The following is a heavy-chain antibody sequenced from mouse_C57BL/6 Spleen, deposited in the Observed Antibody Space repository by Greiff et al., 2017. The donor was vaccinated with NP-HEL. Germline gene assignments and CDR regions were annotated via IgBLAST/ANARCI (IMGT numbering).Heavy chain of an antibody. CDR1: GFNIKDDY. CDR3: THYDGRDYYAMDY. V-gene: IGHV14-4*01. D-gene: IGHD1-2*01. J-gene: IGHJ4*01. Sequence: EVQLQQSGAELVRPGASVKLSCTASGFNIKDDYMHWVKQRPEQGLEWIGWIDPENGDTEYASKFQGKATITADTSSNTAYLQLSSLTSEDTAVYYCTHYDGRDYYAMDYWGQGTSVTVSS. CDR2: IDPENGDT.